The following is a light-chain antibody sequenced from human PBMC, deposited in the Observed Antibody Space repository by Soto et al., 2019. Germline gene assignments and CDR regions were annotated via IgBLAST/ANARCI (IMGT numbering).Light chain of an antibody. Sequence: DIQVTQSPSSLSASVGDRVIITCRASQNISNFLNWYQQELGKAPKLLIYAASTLQSGVPSRFSGSGSGTDFTLTITSLQPEDFTTYYCQQSYSTAWTFGQGTKVDIK. J-gene: IGKJ1*01. CDR3: QQSYSTAWT. CDR2: AAS. V-gene: IGKV1-39*01. CDR1: QNISNF.